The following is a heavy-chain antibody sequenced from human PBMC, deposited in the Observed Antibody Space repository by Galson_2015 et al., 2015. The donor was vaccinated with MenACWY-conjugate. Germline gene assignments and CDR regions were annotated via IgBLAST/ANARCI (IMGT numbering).Heavy chain of an antibody. J-gene: IGHJ5*02. D-gene: IGHD1-7*01. Sequence: CAISGDSVSSDSAAWNWIRQSPSRGLEWLGRTYYRSKWYNDYAVSVKSRMTINPDTSKNQFSLQLNSVTPEDTAVYYCSRGTLGWPFRWFDPWGQGTLVTVSS. CDR1: GDSVSSDSAA. V-gene: IGHV6-1*01. CDR2: TYYRSKWYN. CDR3: SRGTLGWPFRWFDP.